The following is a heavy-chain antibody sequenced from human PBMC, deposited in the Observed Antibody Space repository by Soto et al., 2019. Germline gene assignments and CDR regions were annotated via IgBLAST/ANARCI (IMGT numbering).Heavy chain of an antibody. D-gene: IGHD1-26*01. V-gene: IGHV1-69*13. J-gene: IGHJ6*02. CDR2: IIPILGSA. CDR3: ARSKVGTTTDYYYGMDV. CDR1: GDTFSNYA. Sequence: SVKVSCKASGDTFSNYAICWVRQAPGQGLEWIGGIIPILGSANYAQKFQGRVTISADGSTNTANLELSSLRSEDTAVYYCARSKVGTTTDYYYGMDVWGQGTKVTVYS.